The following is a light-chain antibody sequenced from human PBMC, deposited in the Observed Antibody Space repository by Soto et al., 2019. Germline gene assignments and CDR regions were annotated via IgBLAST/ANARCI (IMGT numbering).Light chain of an antibody. J-gene: IGKJ4*01. Sequence: EIVLTQSPGTLSLSPGERATLSCRASQIFSSTYLAWYHHKPGQPPRLLIYGASKRATGVPDRFSGSGSGTDFTLTISRLEPEDFAVYYCQVYRDSVGFFGRGTKVEIK. CDR2: GAS. CDR3: QVYRDSVGF. CDR1: QIFSSTY. V-gene: IGKV3-20*01.